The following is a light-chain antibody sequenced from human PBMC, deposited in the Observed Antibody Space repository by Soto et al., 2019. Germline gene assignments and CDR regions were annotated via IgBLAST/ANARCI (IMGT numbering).Light chain of an antibody. CDR2: DVT. J-gene: IGLJ1*01. V-gene: IGLV2-14*01. CDR3: CSYTTSNTRQIV. Sequence: QSALTQPASVSGSPGQSITISCTGTSSDVCGYNYVSWYQQQPGKAPKFMIYDVTNRPSGVYNRFSGSKSGNTASLTISGIQAEDEADYYCCSYTTSNTRQIVFGTGTKLTVL. CDR1: SSDVCGYNY.